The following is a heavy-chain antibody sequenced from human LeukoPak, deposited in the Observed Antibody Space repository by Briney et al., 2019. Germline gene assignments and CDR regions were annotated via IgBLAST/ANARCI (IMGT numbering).Heavy chain of an antibody. CDR3: ARITKYYYDSSGPKGAFDI. D-gene: IGHD3-22*01. Sequence: ASVKVSCKASGYTFTGYYMHWVRQTPGQGLEWMGWINPNSGGTNYAQKFQGRVTMTRDTSISTAHMELSRLRSDDTAVYYCARITKYYYDSSGPKGAFDIWGQGTMVTVSS. CDR2: INPNSGGT. J-gene: IGHJ3*02. V-gene: IGHV1-2*02. CDR1: GYTFTGYY.